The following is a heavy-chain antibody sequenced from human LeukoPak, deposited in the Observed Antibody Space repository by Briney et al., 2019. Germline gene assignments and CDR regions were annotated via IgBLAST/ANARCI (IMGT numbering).Heavy chain of an antibody. CDR1: GGSFSGYY. CDR3: ARGSIAAAGMTYY. J-gene: IGHJ4*02. V-gene: IGHV4-34*01. CDR2: INHSGST. D-gene: IGHD6-13*01. Sequence: SETLSLTCAVYGGSFSGYYWSWIRQPPGKGLEWIEEINHSGSTNYNPSLKSRVTISVDTSKNQFSLKLSSVTAADTAVYYCARGSIAAAGMTYYWGQGTLVTVSS.